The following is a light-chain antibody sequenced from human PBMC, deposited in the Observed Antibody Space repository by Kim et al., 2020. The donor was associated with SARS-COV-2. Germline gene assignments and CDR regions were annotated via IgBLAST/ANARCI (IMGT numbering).Light chain of an antibody. CDR2: DAF. Sequence: PGDSATLPSRSRQSISSSLAGYQQTPHQAPRRLIYDAFNRATGIPARFSGSGSETDFTLTISSLEPKDFAVYYCQQRSNWYTFGQGTKLEI. J-gene: IGKJ2*01. CDR3: QQRSNWYT. CDR1: QSISSS. V-gene: IGKV3-11*01.